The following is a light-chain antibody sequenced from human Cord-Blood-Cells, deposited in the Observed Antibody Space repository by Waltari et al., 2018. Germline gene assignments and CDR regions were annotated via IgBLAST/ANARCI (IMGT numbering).Light chain of an antibody. Sequence: DIVMTQSPDSLAVSLGERATINCKSSQSVLYSPNNKNYLAWYQQKPGQPPKLLIYWASTRESGVPDRFCGSGSGTDFTLTISSLQAEDVAVYYCQQYYSTPRTFGQGTKVEIK. V-gene: IGKV4-1*01. J-gene: IGKJ1*01. CDR3: QQYYSTPRT. CDR1: QSVLYSPNNKNY. CDR2: WAS.